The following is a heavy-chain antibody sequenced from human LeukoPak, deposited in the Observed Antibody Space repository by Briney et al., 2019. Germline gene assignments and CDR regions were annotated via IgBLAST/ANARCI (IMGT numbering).Heavy chain of an antibody. V-gene: IGHV1-8*03. CDR3: ARGRFDYYDSSGYYRPREYYSYYYYMDV. Sequence: GASVKVSCKASGYTFSSYDINWVRQATGQGLEWMGWMNPNSGDRGYAQKFQGRVTITRNTSISTAYMELSSLRSEDTAAYYCARGRFDYYDSSGYYRPREYYSYYYYMDVWGKGTTVTISS. CDR2: MNPNSGDR. J-gene: IGHJ6*03. D-gene: IGHD3-22*01. CDR1: GYTFSSYD.